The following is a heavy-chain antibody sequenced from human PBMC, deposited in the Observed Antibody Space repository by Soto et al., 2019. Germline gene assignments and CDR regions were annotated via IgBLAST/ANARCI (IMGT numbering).Heavy chain of an antibody. CDR2: INHSGST. CDR1: GGSFSGYY. CDR3: ARGRYSYGYRVWDY. V-gene: IGHV4-34*01. J-gene: IGHJ4*02. Sequence: QVQLQQWGAGLLKPSETRSLTCAVYGGSFSGYYWSWIRQPPGKGLEWIGEINHSGSTNYNPSLKSRVTISVDTSKNQFSLKLSSVTAADTAVYYCARGRYSYGYRVWDYWGQGTLVTVSS. D-gene: IGHD5-18*01.